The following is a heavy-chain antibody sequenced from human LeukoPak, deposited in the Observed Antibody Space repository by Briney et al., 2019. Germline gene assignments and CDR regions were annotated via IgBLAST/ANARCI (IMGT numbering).Heavy chain of an antibody. J-gene: IGHJ3*02. CDR2: IYSGGST. CDR3: TRANTVSIFGVIILDAFDI. Sequence: GGSLRLSCAASGFTVSSNYMSWVRQAPAKGLEWVSVIYSGGSTYYADPVKGRFTISRDNSKNTLYLQMNSLRAEDTAVYYCTRANTVSIFGVIILDAFDIWGQGTMVTVSS. V-gene: IGHV3-53*01. D-gene: IGHD3-3*01. CDR1: GFTVSSNY.